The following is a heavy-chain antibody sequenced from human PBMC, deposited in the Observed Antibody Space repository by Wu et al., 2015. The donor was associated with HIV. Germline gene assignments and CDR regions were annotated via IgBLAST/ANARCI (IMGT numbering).Heavy chain of an antibody. CDR1: GYTFTSYG. CDR3: ARTVLRYFDWPIPPSGY. J-gene: IGHJ4*02. V-gene: IGHV1-18*01. D-gene: IGHD3-9*01. CDR2: ISAYNGNT. Sequence: QVQLVQSGAEVKKPGASVKVSCKASGYTFTSYGTSWVRQAPGQGLEWMGWISAYNGNTNYAQKLQGRVTMTTDTSTSTAYMELRSLRSDDTAVYYCARTVLRYFDWPIPPSGYWGQGTLVTVSS.